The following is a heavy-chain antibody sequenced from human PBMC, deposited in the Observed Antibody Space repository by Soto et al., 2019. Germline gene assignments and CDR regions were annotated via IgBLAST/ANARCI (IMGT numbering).Heavy chain of an antibody. D-gene: IGHD2-21*01. CDR2: IYHSGST. V-gene: IGHV4-38-2*01. CDR1: GYSISSGYY. J-gene: IGHJ6*02. Sequence: SETLSLTCAVSGYSISSGYYWGWIRQPPGKGLEWMGSIYHSGSTYYNPSLKSRVTISVDTSKNQFSLKLSSVTAADTAVYYCARIGLNGMDVWGQGTTVTVSS. CDR3: ARIGLNGMDV.